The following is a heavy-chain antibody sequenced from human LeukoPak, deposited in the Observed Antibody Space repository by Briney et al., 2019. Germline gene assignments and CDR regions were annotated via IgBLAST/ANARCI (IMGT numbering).Heavy chain of an antibody. CDR3: ARATYYYGSGALHAFDI. D-gene: IGHD3-10*01. V-gene: IGHV4-4*07. J-gene: IGHJ3*02. Sequence: SETLSLTCTVSGGSISSYYWSWIRQPAGKGLEWIGRIYTSGSTNYNPSLKSRVTMSVDTSKNQFSLKLSSVTAADTAVYYCARATYYYGSGALHAFDIWGGGTMVSVSS. CDR1: GGSISSYY. CDR2: IYTSGST.